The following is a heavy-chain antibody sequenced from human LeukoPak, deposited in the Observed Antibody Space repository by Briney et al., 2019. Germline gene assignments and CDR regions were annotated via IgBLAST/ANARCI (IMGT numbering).Heavy chain of an antibody. D-gene: IGHD2-2*01. V-gene: IGHV4-4*07. CDR2: IYTSGST. J-gene: IGHJ4*02. Sequence: SETLSLTCSVSGGSISSYYWSWIRQPAGKGLEWIGRIYTSGSTDYNPSLKSRVTMSVDTSKNQSSLKLSSVTAADTAVYYCARGWPAAKVDYWGQGTLVTVSS. CDR1: GGSISSYY. CDR3: ARGWPAAKVDY.